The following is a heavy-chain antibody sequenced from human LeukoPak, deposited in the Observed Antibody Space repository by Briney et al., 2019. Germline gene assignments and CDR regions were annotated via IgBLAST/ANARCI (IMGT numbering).Heavy chain of an antibody. D-gene: IGHD3-22*01. Sequence: SQTLSLTCTVSGGSISSGGYYWSWIRQHPGKGLEWIGYIYYSGSTYYNPSLKSRVTISVDTSKNQFSLKLSSVTAADTAVYYCARGSTYYYDSSGWPWGQGTLVTVSS. CDR3: ARGSTYYYDSSGWP. J-gene: IGHJ5*02. CDR2: IYYSGST. V-gene: IGHV4-31*03. CDR1: GGSISSGGYY.